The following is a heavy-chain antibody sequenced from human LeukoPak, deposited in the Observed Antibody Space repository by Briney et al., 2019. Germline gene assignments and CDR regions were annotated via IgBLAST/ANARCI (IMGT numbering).Heavy chain of an antibody. J-gene: IGHJ4*02. CDR1: GFTFSSYA. CDR3: AKDIGSGSQPFFDY. D-gene: IGHD1-26*01. V-gene: IGHV3-30*04. Sequence: GGSLRLSCAASGFTFSSYAMHWVRQAPGKGLEWVAVISYDGSNKYYADSVKGRFTISRDNSKNTLYLQMNSLRAEDTAVYYCAKDIGSGSQPFFDYWGQGTLVTVSS. CDR2: ISYDGSNK.